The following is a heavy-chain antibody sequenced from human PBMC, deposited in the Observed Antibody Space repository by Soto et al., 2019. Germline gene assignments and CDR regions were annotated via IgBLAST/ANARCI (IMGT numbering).Heavy chain of an antibody. CDR3: AILAAAGRHYYYYGMDV. Sequence: LSLTCTVSGGSVNNNAYSWTWIRQHPGKGPECIGHISSSGRASYSPSLKSRVAISLDASKNHFSLKLSSVTAADTAVYYCAILAAAGRHYYYYGMDVWGQGTTVTVSS. V-gene: IGHV4-31*03. D-gene: IGHD6-13*01. J-gene: IGHJ6*02. CDR1: GGSVNNNAYS. CDR2: ISSSGRA.